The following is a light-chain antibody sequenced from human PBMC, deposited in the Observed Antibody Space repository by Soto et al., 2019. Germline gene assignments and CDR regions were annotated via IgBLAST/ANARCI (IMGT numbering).Light chain of an antibody. Sequence: VLTQSPSASASLGASVKLTCTLSSGHSSYAIAWHQQQPEKGPRYLMKLNSDGSHSKGDGIPDRFSGSSSGAERYLTISSLQSEDEADYYCQTWGTGIQVFGGGTKLTVI. CDR2: LNSDGSH. CDR3: QTWGTGIQV. CDR1: SGHSSYA. V-gene: IGLV4-69*01. J-gene: IGLJ2*01.